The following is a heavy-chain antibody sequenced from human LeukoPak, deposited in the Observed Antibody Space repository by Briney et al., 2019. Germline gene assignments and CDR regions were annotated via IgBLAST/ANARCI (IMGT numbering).Heavy chain of an antibody. Sequence: ESGPALVKPTQTLTLTCTFSGFSLSTSGMCVSWTRQLPGKALEWLARIDWDDDRYYTTSLKTRLTISKDTSKNQVVLTMTNMYPVDSATYYCARVIAVAGGGAFDHWGQGALVTVSS. CDR1: GFSLSTSGMC. J-gene: IGHJ5*02. D-gene: IGHD6-19*01. CDR2: IDWDDDR. V-gene: IGHV2-70*11. CDR3: ARVIAVAGGGAFDH.